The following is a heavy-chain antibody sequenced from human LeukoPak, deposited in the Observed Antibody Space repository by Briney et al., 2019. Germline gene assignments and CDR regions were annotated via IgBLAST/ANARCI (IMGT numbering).Heavy chain of an antibody. CDR2: VNPNSGGT. D-gene: IGHD2-15*01. V-gene: IGHV1-2*06. CDR3: ATATTYCSGGSCYVGSWFDP. CDR1: GYTFTGYY. Sequence: ASVKVSCKASGYTFTGYYMHWVRQAPGQGLKWVGRVNPNSGGTNYAQKFQGGVTMNRATSISTAYMELSRLRSDDTAVYYCATATTYCSGGSCYVGSWFDPWGQGTLVTVSS. J-gene: IGHJ5*02.